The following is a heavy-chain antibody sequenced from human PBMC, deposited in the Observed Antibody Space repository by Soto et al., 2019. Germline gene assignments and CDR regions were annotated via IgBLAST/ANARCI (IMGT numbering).Heavy chain of an antibody. CDR1: GFTFSRYS. CDR3: AREGYYSGFDY. D-gene: IGHD2-15*01. CDR2: ISDGGHV. V-gene: IGHV3-48*02. J-gene: IGHJ4*02. Sequence: EVQVVESGGKLVQSGGSLRLSCATSGFTFSRYSMDWVRQAPGKGLEWVSYISDGGHVYHADSVKGRFTISRDNAKNSLYLQMDSLRDEDTALYSCAREGYYSGFDYWGQGTLVTVSS.